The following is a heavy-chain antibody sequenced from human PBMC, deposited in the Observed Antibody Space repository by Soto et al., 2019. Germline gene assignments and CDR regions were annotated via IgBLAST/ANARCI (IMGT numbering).Heavy chain of an antibody. Sequence: SGPTLVNPTQTLTLTCTFSGFSLSTSGVGVGWIRQPPGKALEWLALIYWDDDKRYSPSLKSRLTITKDTSKNQVVLTMTNMDPVDTATYYCVLLDGSSWGMIFDYWGQGTLVTVSS. CDR3: VLLDGSSWGMIFDY. CDR2: IYWDDDK. J-gene: IGHJ4*02. CDR1: GFSLSTSGVG. V-gene: IGHV2-5*02. D-gene: IGHD6-13*01.